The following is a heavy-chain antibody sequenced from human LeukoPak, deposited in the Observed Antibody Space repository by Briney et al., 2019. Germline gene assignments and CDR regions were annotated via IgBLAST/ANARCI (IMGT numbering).Heavy chain of an antibody. CDR2: ISYDGSTK. D-gene: IGHD3-10*01. Sequence: GGSLRLSCAASGFTFSSSGMHWVRPAPGKGVEWVALISYDGSTKYYADSVKGRFTISRDNSKNTLYLQMNSLRAEDTAVYYCAKSVVLVRGVIPDKGQSGFDYWGQGTLVTVSS. V-gene: IGHV3-30*18. CDR1: GFTFSSSG. J-gene: IGHJ4*02. CDR3: AKSVVLVRGVIPDKGQSGFDY.